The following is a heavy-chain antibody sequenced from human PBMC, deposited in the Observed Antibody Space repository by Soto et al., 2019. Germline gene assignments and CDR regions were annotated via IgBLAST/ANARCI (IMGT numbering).Heavy chain of an antibody. Sequence: QITLKESGPTLVKPTQTLTLTCTFSAFSLSTSGVGVGWIRQPPGKVLQRLALIYGDDDNRYSPSLKSRLTITKDTSKNRLVLTMTNTDPVDTATYYCAHSTGYSYPLNGFDPWGQGTLVTVSS. CDR1: AFSLSTSGVG. D-gene: IGHD5-18*01. J-gene: IGHJ5*02. V-gene: IGHV2-5*02. CDR3: AHSTGYSYPLNGFDP. CDR2: IYGDDDN.